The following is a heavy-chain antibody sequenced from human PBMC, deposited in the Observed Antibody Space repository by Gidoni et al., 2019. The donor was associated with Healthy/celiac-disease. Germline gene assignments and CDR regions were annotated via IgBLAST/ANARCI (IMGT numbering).Heavy chain of an antibody. D-gene: IGHD3-3*01. CDR3: ARHKAHFWSGYLPARQYYYGMDV. CDR1: GYCFTRHL. V-gene: IGHV5-51*01. J-gene: IGHJ6*02. CDR2: IYPGDSNT. Sequence: QLVHSGAAATNPCESLTISCKGSGYCFTRHLIGWVRRMPGKGLEWTGIIYPGDSNTRYSPSFQGKVTNSADKSSSTAYLQWSSLKASDTAMYYCARHKAHFWSGYLPARQYYYGMDVWGQGTTVTVSS.